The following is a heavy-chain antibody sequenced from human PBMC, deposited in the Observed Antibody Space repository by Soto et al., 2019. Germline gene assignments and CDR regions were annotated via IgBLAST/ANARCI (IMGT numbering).Heavy chain of an antibody. CDR3: ATDPLWGGSYGSY. J-gene: IGHJ4*02. Sequence: SETLSLTCTVSGGSISSYYWSWIRQPPGKGLEWIGYIYYSGSTNYNPSLKSRVTISVDTSKNQFSLKLSSVTAADTAVYYCATDPLWGGSYGSYWGQGTLVTAPQ. V-gene: IGHV4-59*01. CDR2: IYYSGST. CDR1: GGSISSYY. D-gene: IGHD1-26*01.